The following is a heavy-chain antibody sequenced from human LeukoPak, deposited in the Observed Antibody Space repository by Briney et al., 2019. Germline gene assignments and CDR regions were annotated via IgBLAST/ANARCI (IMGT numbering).Heavy chain of an antibody. CDR2: IRSKAYGGTT. J-gene: IGHJ4*02. D-gene: IGHD6-19*01. V-gene: IGHV3-49*04. CDR1: GFTFGDYA. Sequence: GGSLRLSCTASGFTFGDYAMSWVRQAPGKGLEWVGFIRSKAYGGTTEYAASVKGRLTISRDDSKSIAYLQMNSLKTEDTAVYYCTRASQWLVYFDYWGQGTLVTVSS. CDR3: TRASQWLVYFDY.